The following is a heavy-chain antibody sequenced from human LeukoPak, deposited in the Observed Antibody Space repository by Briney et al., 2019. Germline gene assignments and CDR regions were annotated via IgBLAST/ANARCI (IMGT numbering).Heavy chain of an antibody. D-gene: IGHD2-21*02. CDR2: IYSGGST. J-gene: IGHJ3*02. V-gene: IGHV3-66*01. CDR3: AREGALGVVTAMHPHDDAFDI. Sequence: GGSLRLSCAASGFTVSSNYMSWVRQAPGKGLEWVSVIYSGGSTYYADSVKGRFTISRDNSKNTLYLQMNSLRAEDTAVYYCAREGALGVVTAMHPHDDAFDIWGQGTMVTVSS. CDR1: GFTVSSNY.